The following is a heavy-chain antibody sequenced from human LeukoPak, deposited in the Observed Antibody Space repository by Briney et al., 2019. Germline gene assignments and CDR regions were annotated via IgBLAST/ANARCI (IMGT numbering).Heavy chain of an antibody. D-gene: IGHD1-14*01. CDR3: ARNHGLRYFDL. CDR2: IYYSGST. CDR1: GGSISSYY. V-gene: IGHV4-59*01. J-gene: IGHJ2*01. Sequence: PSETPSLTCTVSGGSISSYYWTWIRQPPGKGLEWIGYIYYSGSTDYNPSLKSRVTISVDTSKNQFSLKLSSVTAADTAVYYCARNHGLRYFDLWGRGTLVTVSS.